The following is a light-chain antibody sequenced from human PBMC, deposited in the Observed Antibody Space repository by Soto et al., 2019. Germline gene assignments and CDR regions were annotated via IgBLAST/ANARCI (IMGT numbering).Light chain of an antibody. V-gene: IGKV1-27*01. J-gene: IGKJ4*01. CDR1: QGISNY. CDR2: AAS. CDR3: QKCGVAPFT. Sequence: DIHLIQSPSSLYASVGDRVTITCRASQGISNYLAWYQQKPGKVPKLLIYAASTLQSGVPSRFSGSGSGTDFTLTISSLQPEDVATYYCQKCGVAPFTFGGGTKVDIK.